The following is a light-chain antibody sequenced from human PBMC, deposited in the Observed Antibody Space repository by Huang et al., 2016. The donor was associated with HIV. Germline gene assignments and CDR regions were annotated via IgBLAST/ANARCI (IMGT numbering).Light chain of an antibody. J-gene: IGKJ4*01. V-gene: IGKV3-15*01. CDR3: QQYNNWPPLLT. Sequence: DIVLTQSPATLSLSPGERAALSCRATQSINNNLAWYQQKPGQSPRLLIYGASTRATGIPARFRGSGSGTEFTLTISSLQSEDFAVYYCQQYNNWPPLLTFGGGTKVEIK. CDR1: QSINNN. CDR2: GAS.